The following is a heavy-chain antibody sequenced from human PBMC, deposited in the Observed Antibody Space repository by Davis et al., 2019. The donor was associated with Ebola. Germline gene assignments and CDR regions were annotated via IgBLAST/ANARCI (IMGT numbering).Heavy chain of an antibody. J-gene: IGHJ4*02. CDR1: GYTFTSYG. CDR2: INPNSGST. V-gene: IGHV1-2*02. D-gene: IGHD6-13*01. CDR3: ARVTDGGQQLDAGFDY. Sequence: ASVKVSCKASGYTFTSYGISWVRQAPGQGLEWMGWINPNSGSTNYGQNFQGRVTMTRDTSISTVYMELDRLASDDAAVYHCARVTDGGQQLDAGFDYWGQGTLVTVFS.